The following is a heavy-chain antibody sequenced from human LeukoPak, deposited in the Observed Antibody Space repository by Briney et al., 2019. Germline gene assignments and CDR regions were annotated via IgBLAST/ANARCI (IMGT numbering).Heavy chain of an antibody. J-gene: IGHJ4*02. D-gene: IGHD6-19*01. CDR3: ARPLKGSGWYFDY. CDR1: GYSFTSYW. Sequence: ESPQISCKGSGYSFTSYWIGWVLQMPGKGLEWMGIIYPDDSETTYSTSFKGQVTISVDKSISTAYLQWSGLKASDTAMYYCARPLKGSGWYFDYWGQGTLVTVSS. CDR2: IYPDDSET. V-gene: IGHV5-51*01.